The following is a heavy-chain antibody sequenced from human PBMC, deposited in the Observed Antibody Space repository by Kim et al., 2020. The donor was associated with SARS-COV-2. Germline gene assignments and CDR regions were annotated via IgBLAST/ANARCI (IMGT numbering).Heavy chain of an antibody. CDR2: ISAYNGNT. J-gene: IGHJ5*02. V-gene: IGHV1-18*01. D-gene: IGHD1-26*01. CDR1: GYTCISYG. Sequence: ASVKVSCKASGYTCISYGLRWVRQAPGQGLEWMGWISAYNGNTNYAQKLQGRVTMTTDTSTSTAYMELRSLRSDDTAVYYCARVASGSYSNWFDPWGQGTLVTVSS. CDR3: ARVASGSYSNWFDP.